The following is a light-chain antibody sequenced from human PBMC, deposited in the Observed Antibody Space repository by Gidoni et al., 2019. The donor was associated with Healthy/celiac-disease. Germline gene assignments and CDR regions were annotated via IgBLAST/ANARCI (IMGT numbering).Light chain of an antibody. V-gene: IGKV1-39*01. CDR2: AAS. J-gene: IGKJ2*04. CDR1: KSISSY. Sequence: DIQMTQSPSSLSASVGDRVTITCRASKSISSYLNWYQQKPGKDPKLLIYAASSLQSGVPSRFSGSGSGTDFTLTISSLQPEDFATYYCQQSYSTPRSFGQGTKLEIK. CDR3: QQSYSTPRS.